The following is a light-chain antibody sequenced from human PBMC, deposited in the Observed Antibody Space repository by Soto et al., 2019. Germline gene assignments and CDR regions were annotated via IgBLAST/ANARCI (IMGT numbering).Light chain of an antibody. J-gene: IGKJ1*01. CDR1: QSVTTNY. CDR2: GAS. Sequence: EIVLTQSPGTLSLSPGERATLSCRASQSVTTNYLAWFQQKPGQAPRLLMYGASSRATGIPDRFSGSGSGTDFTLTITRLEPEDFAVYYCQQYASSRTFGQGTKVEIK. V-gene: IGKV3-20*01. CDR3: QQYASSRT.